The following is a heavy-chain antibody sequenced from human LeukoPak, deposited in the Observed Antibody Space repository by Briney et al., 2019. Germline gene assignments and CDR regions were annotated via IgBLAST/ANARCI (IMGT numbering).Heavy chain of an antibody. D-gene: IGHD6-13*01. V-gene: IGHV3-9*01. CDR3: VKGPIATPANNWFDP. Sequence: QSGGSLKLSCAVSGFTFDDYATHWVRQAPGKGLEWVSGISWSSGTIDYADSVKGRFTISRDNAKNSLYLQMNSLRVEDTALYYCVKGPIATPANNWFDPWGQGTLVTVSS. J-gene: IGHJ5*02. CDR2: ISWSSGTI. CDR1: GFTFDDYA.